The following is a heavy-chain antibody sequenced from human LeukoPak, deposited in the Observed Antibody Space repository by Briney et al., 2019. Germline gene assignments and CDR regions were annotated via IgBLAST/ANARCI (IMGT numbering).Heavy chain of an antibody. CDR2: IYHSEST. CDR1: GGSISSGGYS. V-gene: IGHV4-30-2*01. D-gene: IGHD6-6*01. J-gene: IGHJ4*02. Sequence: SETLSLTCAVSGGSISSGGYSWSWIRQPPGKGLEWIGYIYHSESTYYNPSLKSRVTISVDRSKNQFSLKLSSVTAADTAVYYCARVYKRRLEYSSTYYFDYWGQGTLVTVSS. CDR3: ARVYKRRLEYSSTYYFDY.